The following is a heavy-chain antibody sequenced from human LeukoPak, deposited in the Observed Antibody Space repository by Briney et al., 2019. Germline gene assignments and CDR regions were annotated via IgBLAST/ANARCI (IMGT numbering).Heavy chain of an antibody. CDR3: ARGPDFYDSSGYYPI. CDR1: GGSFRNYY. V-gene: IGHV4-34*01. Sequence: SETLSLTCAVYGGSFRNYYWSWIRQPPGKGLEWIGEINHSGSTKYNPSLKSRVTISVDRSKNQFSLKLSSVTAADTAVFYCARGPDFYDSSGYYPIWGQGTLVTVSS. J-gene: IGHJ4*02. CDR2: INHSGST. D-gene: IGHD3-22*01.